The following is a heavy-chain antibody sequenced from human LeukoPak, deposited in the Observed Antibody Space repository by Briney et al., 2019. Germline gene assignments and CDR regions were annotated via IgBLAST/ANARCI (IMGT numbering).Heavy chain of an antibody. V-gene: IGHV3-74*01. J-gene: IGHJ3*02. CDR1: DFTFSSYW. Sequence: PGWALSLSCAASDFTFSSYWMHWVGQAPGKGLVWVSRINSDGSSTSYADSVKGRFTISRDNAKHTLYLQINSLRAEDTAVYYCAREGFDIWGQGTMVTVSS. CDR2: INSDGSST. CDR3: AREGFDI.